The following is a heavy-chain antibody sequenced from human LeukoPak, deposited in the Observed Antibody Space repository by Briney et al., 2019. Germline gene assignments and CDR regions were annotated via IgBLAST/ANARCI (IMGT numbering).Heavy chain of an antibody. CDR3: ARGASSSSGPIDY. CDR2: INHSGST. Sequence: PSETLSLTCTVSGGSISSSSYYWGWIRQPPGKGLEWIGEINHSGSTNYNPSLKSRVTISVDTSKNQFSLKLSSVTAADTAVYYCARGASSSSGPIDYWGQGTLVTVSS. V-gene: IGHV4-39*07. J-gene: IGHJ4*02. D-gene: IGHD6-6*01. CDR1: GGSISSSSYY.